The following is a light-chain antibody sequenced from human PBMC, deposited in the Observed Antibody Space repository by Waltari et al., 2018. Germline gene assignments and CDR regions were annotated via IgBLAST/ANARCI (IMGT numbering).Light chain of an antibody. CDR1: QSLIYSDGNTY. Sequence: DVVMTQSPLSLPVTLGQPASISCRSSQSLIYSDGNTYLNWFQQRPGQSTRRLIYKVSNRDSGVPDRFSGSGSGTDFTLKISRVEAEDVGFYFCMQGTQWPRTFGQGTKVEIK. V-gene: IGKV2-30*01. CDR2: KVS. J-gene: IGKJ1*01. CDR3: MQGTQWPRT.